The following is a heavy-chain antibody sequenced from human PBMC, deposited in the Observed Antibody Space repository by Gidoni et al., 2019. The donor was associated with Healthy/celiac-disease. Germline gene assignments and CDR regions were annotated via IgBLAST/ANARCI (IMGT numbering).Heavy chain of an antibody. CDR1: GLTFSSYW. J-gene: IGHJ3*02. D-gene: IGHD6-19*01. V-gene: IGHV3-7*01. CDR3: ARDVGAVAGTLAFDI. Sequence: EVQLVESGGGLVQPGGSLRLSCAASGLTFSSYWMSWVRQAPGKGLEWVANIKQDGSEKYYVDSVKGRFTISRDNAKNSLYLQMNSLRAEDTAVYYCARDVGAVAGTLAFDIWGQGTMVTVSS. CDR2: IKQDGSEK.